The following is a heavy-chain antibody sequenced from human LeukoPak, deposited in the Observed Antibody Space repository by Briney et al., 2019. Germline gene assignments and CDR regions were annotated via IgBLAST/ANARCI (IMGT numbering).Heavy chain of an antibody. CDR3: AKYISRGSRQYDY. CDR1: GFTFTSYA. D-gene: IGHD1-26*01. V-gene: IGHV3-23*01. Sequence: GGYLRLSCAASGFTFTSYAMSWVRQAPGKGLEWVSTISSGAGTTYYADSVKGRFTTSRDTSKSTLYLQMNSLRAEDTAVYYCAKYISRGSRQYDYWGQGTLVTVSS. CDR2: ISSGAGTT. J-gene: IGHJ4*02.